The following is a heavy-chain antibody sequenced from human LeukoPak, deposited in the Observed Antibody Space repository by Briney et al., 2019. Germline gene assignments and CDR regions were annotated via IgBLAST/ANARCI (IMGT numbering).Heavy chain of an antibody. CDR2: SNYSGST. CDR3: ARVKFYSWIDY. V-gene: IGHV4-31*03. J-gene: IGHJ4*02. Sequence: SETLSLTCTVSGGSISRGGYYWSWIRQYPGKGLEWIGYSNYSGSTYYNPSLKSRVTISVDTSKNRFSLKLSSVTAADTAVYYCARVKFYSWIDYWGQGTLVTVSS. CDR1: GGSISRGGYY. D-gene: IGHD4-11*01.